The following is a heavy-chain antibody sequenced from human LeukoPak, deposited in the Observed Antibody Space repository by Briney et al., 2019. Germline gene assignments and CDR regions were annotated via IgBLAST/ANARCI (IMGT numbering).Heavy chain of an antibody. D-gene: IGHD2-15*01. CDR2: IYYSGNT. V-gene: IGHV4-39*01. Sequence: SETLSLTCTVSGGSISGSSYYWGWIRQPPGKGLEWIGSIYYSGNTYYNPSLKSRVTISVDTSKNQFSLKLSSVTAADTAVYYCASLPIYCSGGSCYSNGEFQHWGQGTLVTVSS. J-gene: IGHJ1*01. CDR3: ASLPIYCSGGSCYSNGEFQH. CDR1: GGSISGSSYY.